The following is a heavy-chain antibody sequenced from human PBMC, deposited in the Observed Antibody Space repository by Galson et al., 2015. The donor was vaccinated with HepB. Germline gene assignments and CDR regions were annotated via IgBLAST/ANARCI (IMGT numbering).Heavy chain of an antibody. D-gene: IGHD3-3*01. CDR3: VKGSITIFGAATSGGFDT. CDR2: ISSNTIYT. CDR1: GSSFSDYY. Sequence: SLRLSCAASGSSFSDYYMSWIRQAPGKGLEWLSYISSNTIYTNYAASVTGRFTISSDNSRNSLYLQMNSLRVEDTAVYYCVKGSITIFGAATSGGFDTWGQGTLVTVSS. V-gene: IGHV3-11*05. J-gene: IGHJ4*02.